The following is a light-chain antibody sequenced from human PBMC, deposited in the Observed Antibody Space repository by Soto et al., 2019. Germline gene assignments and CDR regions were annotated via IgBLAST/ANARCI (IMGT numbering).Light chain of an antibody. J-gene: IGLJ1*01. CDR2: DVS. Sequence: QSALTQPASLSGSPGQSITISCTGTSSDVGGYNYVSWYQHHPGKAPKLMIYDVSNRPSGVSNRFSGSKSGNTASLTISGLQPEDEDDYYCSSYTTSNTRQIVFGTGTKVTVL. CDR3: SSYTTSNTRQIV. V-gene: IGLV2-14*03. CDR1: SSDVGGYNY.